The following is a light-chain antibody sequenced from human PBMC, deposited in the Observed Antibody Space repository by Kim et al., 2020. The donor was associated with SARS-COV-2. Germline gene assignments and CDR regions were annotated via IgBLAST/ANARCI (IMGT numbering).Light chain of an antibody. CDR2: RNN. CDR3: AAWDDSLSGWV. V-gene: IGLV1-47*01. J-gene: IGLJ3*02. CDR1: SSNIGRNY. Sequence: GQRVTISCSGSSSNIGRNYVYWYQQRPGTAPKLLIYRNNQRPSGVPDRFSGSKSGTSASLAISGLRSEDEADYYCAAWDDSLSGWVFGGGTQLTVL.